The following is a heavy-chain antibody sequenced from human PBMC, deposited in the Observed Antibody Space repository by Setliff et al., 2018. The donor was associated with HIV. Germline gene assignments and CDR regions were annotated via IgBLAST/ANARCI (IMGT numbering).Heavy chain of an antibody. D-gene: IGHD2-15*01. Sequence: SETLSLTCAVYGGSLSGYHWSWIRQSPEKGLEWIGEINHSGSTNYNPSLKSRVTMSVDTSKNQFSLKLSSVTAADTAVYYCARDAGGSVGNYYFDYWGQGTLVTVSS. CDR2: INHSGST. V-gene: IGHV4-34*01. CDR1: GGSLSGYH. CDR3: ARDAGGSVGNYYFDY. J-gene: IGHJ4*02.